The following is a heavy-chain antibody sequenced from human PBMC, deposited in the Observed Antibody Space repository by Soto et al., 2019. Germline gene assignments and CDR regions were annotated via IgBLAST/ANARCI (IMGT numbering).Heavy chain of an antibody. CDR3: ARTLNEWLLGLE. CDR1: GYTFSSYG. J-gene: IGHJ4*02. D-gene: IGHD3-3*01. V-gene: IGHV1-18*01. Sequence: QVKLVQSGGEVKKPGASVKISCKASGYTFSSYGISWVRKAPGQGLEWMGWISAYNGNTNYAQKFQGRGTMTTDTSTSTAYMELRSLRSDDTAIYYCARTLNEWLLGLEWGQGTLVTVSS. CDR2: ISAYNGNT.